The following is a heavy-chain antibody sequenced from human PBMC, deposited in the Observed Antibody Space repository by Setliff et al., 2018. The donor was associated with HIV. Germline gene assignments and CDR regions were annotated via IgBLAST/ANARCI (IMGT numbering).Heavy chain of an antibody. CDR3: ARDQPQDYDSLTGYYTGRYFDY. J-gene: IGHJ4*02. V-gene: IGHV4-34*01. Sequence: PSETLSLTCAVYGGSFSGYYWSWMRQPPGKGLEWIGEINHSGSTTYNPSLKSGVIISVDTSKNQFSLKLTSVTAADTAVYYCARDQPQDYDSLTGYYTGRYFDYWGRGTLVTVSS. CDR1: GGSFSGYY. CDR2: INHSGST. D-gene: IGHD3-9*01.